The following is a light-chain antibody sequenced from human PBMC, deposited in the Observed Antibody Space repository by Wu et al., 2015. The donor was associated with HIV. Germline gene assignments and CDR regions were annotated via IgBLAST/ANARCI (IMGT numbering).Light chain of an antibody. CDR2: DAS. CDR1: QSLSSNY. V-gene: IGKV3-20*01. Sequence: EIVLTQSPGTLSLSPGERATLSCRASQSLSSNYLAWYQQKPGQAPRLLIYDASSRATGIPDRFSGSGSGADFTLTISRLEPEDFAVYYCQQFGSSMYTFGQGTKLGIK. CDR3: QQFGSSMYT. J-gene: IGKJ2*01.